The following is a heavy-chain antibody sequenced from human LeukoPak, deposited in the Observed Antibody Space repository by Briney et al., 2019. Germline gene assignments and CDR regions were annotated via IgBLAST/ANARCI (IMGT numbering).Heavy chain of an antibody. Sequence: SETLSLTCTVSGGSISSYYWSWIRQPAGKGLEWIGEINHSGSTNYNPSLKSRVTISVDTSKNQFSLKLSSVTAADTAVYYCARVRTKYNYYDSSGYLDYWGQGTLVTVSS. CDR3: ARVRTKYNYYDSSGYLDY. J-gene: IGHJ4*02. CDR1: GGSISSYY. V-gene: IGHV4-34*01. CDR2: INHSGST. D-gene: IGHD3-22*01.